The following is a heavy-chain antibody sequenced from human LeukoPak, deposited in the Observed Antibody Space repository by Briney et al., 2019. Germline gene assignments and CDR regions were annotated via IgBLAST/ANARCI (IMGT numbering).Heavy chain of an antibody. CDR3: ARNKNWGPDY. CDR1: GDTFTGYY. V-gene: IGHV1-2*02. J-gene: IGHJ4*02. Sequence: ASVKVSCKASGDTFTGYYMHWVRQAPGQGLEWMGWINANSGGTNYAQKFRGRVTMTRDTPVNTFYMELSRLRSDDTAVYYCARNKNWGPDYWGQGTLVTVSS. D-gene: IGHD7-27*01. CDR2: INANSGGT.